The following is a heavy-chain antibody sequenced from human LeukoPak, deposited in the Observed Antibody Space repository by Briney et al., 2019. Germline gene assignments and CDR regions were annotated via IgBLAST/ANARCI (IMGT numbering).Heavy chain of an antibody. Sequence: GGSLRLSCAASASTFSTYSMNWVRQAPGKGLEWISYINTFSNPIYYADSVRGRFTVSRDNAKNSLYLQMNSLRDDDTAVYYCVKDLRFFDPQNDHWGQGTLVTVSS. D-gene: IGHD3-10*01. CDR2: INTFSNPI. CDR1: ASTFSTYS. CDR3: VKDLRFFDPQNDH. V-gene: IGHV3-48*02. J-gene: IGHJ4*02.